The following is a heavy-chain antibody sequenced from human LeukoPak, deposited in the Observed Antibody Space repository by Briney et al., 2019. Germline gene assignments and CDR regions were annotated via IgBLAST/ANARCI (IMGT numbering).Heavy chain of an antibody. J-gene: IGHJ5*02. CDR1: GFTFSSYG. V-gene: IGHV3-30*18. CDR3: AKDPGFDP. Sequence: GRSLRLSCAASGFTFSSYGMHWVRQAPGKGLEWVAVISYDGSNKYYADSVKGRFTISRDTSKNTLYLRMNSLRAEDTAVYYCAKDPGFDPWGQGTLVTVSS. CDR2: ISYDGSNK.